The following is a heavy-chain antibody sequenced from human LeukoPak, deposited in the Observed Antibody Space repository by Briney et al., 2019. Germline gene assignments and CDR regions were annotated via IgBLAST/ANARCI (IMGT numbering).Heavy chain of an antibody. Sequence: ASVKVSCKASGYTFTSYAIHWVRQAPGQRLEWMGWISAGNGNTKYSQNFQGRVTFISNTSATTAFMELSSLRSEDAAVYYCATDRGWRTSGYYLYYFEYWGQGTLVTYSS. D-gene: IGHD3-3*01. CDR1: GYTFTSYA. V-gene: IGHV1-3*01. CDR3: ATDRGWRTSGYYLYYFEY. J-gene: IGHJ4*02. CDR2: ISAGNGNT.